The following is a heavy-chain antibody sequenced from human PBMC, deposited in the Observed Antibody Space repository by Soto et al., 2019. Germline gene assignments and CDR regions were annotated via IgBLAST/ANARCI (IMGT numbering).Heavy chain of an antibody. CDR1: GFTFSSYW. CDR2: INSDGSST. V-gene: IGHV3-74*01. J-gene: IGHJ6*02. D-gene: IGHD3-3*01. CDR3: ARAGYYDFWSGYNYGMDV. Sequence: PGGSLRLSCAASGFTFSSYWMHWVRQAPGKGLVWVSRINSDGSSTNYADSVKGRFTISRDNAKSTLYLQMNTLRAEDTAVYYCARAGYYDFWSGYNYGMDVWGQGTTVTVSS.